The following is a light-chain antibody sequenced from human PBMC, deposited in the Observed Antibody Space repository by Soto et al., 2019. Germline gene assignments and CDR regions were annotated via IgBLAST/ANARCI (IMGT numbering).Light chain of an antibody. CDR1: SGHSSNA. J-gene: IGLJ3*02. Sequence: QPVLTQSPSASASLGASVKLTCTLTSGHSSNAIVWHQQQPEKGPRYLMKLNSDGSHSKGDGIPDRFSGSSSGAERYLTISSLQSEDEADYYCQTWGTGIGVFGGGTKLTVL. V-gene: IGLV4-69*01. CDR3: QTWGTGIGV. CDR2: LNSDGSH.